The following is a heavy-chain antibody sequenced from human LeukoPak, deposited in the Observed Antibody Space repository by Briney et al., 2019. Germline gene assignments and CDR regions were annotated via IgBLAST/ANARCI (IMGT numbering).Heavy chain of an antibody. CDR3: ARAEWSNWYFDL. V-gene: IGHV3-7*03. CDR1: GFTFSTYC. J-gene: IGHJ2*01. Sequence: PGGSLRLSCAASGFTFSTYCMNWVRQPPGKGLEWVANIKQDGSEKYYVDSVNGRFTLSRDSAKTSLYLQMHRLRAEDTAVYYCARAEWSNWYFDLWGRGTLVTVSS. CDR2: IKQDGSEK. D-gene: IGHD3-3*01.